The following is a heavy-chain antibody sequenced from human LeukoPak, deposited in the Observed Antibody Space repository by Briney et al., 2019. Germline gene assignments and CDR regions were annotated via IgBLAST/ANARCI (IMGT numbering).Heavy chain of an antibody. CDR2: IKQGGSEK. CDR3: AKDETYYYESRGYFLPDY. Sequence: GGSLRLSCAASGFTFSSYWMSWVRQAPGKGLEWVANIKQGGSEKYYVDSVKGRFTISRDNAKNQLYLQINSLRAEDTAVYYCAKDETYYYESRGYFLPDYWGQGSLVTVTS. CDR1: GFTFSSYW. D-gene: IGHD3-22*01. J-gene: IGHJ4*02. V-gene: IGHV3-7*01.